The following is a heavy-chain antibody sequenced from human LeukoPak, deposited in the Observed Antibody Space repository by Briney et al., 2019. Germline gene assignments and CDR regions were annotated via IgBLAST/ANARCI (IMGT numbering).Heavy chain of an antibody. V-gene: IGHV4-59*01. D-gene: IGHD2-2*01. Sequence: SETLSLTCAVYGGSFSGYYWSWIRQPPGKGLEWIGYIYYSGSTNYNPSLKSRVTISVDTSKNQFSLKLSSVTAADTAVYYCASSYIVVVPAASWFDPWGQGTLVTVSS. J-gene: IGHJ5*02. CDR2: IYYSGST. CDR3: ASSYIVVVPAASWFDP. CDR1: GGSFSGYY.